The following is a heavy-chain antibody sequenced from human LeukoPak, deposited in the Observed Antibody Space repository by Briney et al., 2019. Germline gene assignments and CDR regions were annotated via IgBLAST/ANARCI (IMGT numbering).Heavy chain of an antibody. D-gene: IGHD1-26*01. CDR1: EYTITELH. V-gene: IGHV1-24*01. CDR2: FGPDNTES. Sequence: GASVKVSCRVPEYTITELHMYWVRQAPGKRLESMGGFGPDNTESIYAQKFQGRVTMTEDATTDTAYMELRNLKSDDTAVYFCAADRKIVGTTSAYIYWGQGTLVTVSS. J-gene: IGHJ4*02. CDR3: AADRKIVGTTSAYIY.